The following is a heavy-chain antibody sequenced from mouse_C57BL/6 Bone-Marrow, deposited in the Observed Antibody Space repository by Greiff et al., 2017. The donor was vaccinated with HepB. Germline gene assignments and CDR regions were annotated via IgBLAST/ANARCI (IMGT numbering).Heavy chain of an antibody. V-gene: IGHV5-15*01. CDR2: ISNLAYSI. D-gene: IGHD1-1*01. Sequence: EVQVVESGGGLVQPGGSLKLSCAASGFTFSDYGMAWVRQAPRKGPEWVAFISNLAYSIYYADTVTGRFTISRENAKNTLYLEMSSLRSEDTAMYYCARKGDYYGSSYWYFDVWGTGTMVTVSS. J-gene: IGHJ1*03. CDR1: GFTFSDYG. CDR3: ARKGDYYGSSYWYFDV.